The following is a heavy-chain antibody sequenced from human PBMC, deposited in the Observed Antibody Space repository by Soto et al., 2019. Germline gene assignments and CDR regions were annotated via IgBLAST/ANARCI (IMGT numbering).Heavy chain of an antibody. D-gene: IGHD1-1*01. J-gene: IGHJ3*01. CDR1: GFTFTTTW. V-gene: IGHV3-74*03. CDR2: INNDGGVT. Sequence: GGSLRLSCAASGFTFTTTWLHWVRQAPGMGLVWVSHINNDGGVTTYADSVKGRFTISRDNAKNTVYLQMNSLRAEDTAVYYCTTDGSFAQHVWGQGIMVTVS. CDR3: TTDGSFAQHV.